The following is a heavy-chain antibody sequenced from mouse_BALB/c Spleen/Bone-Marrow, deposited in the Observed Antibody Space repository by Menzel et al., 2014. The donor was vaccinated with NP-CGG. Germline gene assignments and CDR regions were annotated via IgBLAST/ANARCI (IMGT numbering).Heavy chain of an antibody. CDR2: ISSGSSTI. V-gene: IGHV5-17*02. Sequence: EVKLVESEGGLVQPGGSRKLSCAASGFTFSSFGMHWVRQAPEKGLEWVAYISSGSSTIYYADTVKGRFTISRDNPKNTLFLQMTSLRSEDTAMYYCARVRRTVGDFDVWCAGTTVTDSP. J-gene: IGHJ1*01. D-gene: IGHD2-14*01. CDR1: GFTFSSFG. CDR3: ARVRRTVGDFDV.